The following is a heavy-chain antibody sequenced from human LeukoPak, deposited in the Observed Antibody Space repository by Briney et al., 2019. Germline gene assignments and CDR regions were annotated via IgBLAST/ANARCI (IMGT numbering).Heavy chain of an antibody. J-gene: IGHJ6*02. V-gene: IGHV3-53*04. CDR2: IYSGGST. D-gene: IGHD2-15*01. CDR3: ARVTRPHYYYYGMDV. Sequence: PGGSLRLSCAASGFTVSSNYMSWVRQAPGKGLEWVSVIYSGGSTYYADSVKGRFTISRHNSKNTLYLQMNSLRAEDTVVYYCARVTRPHYYYYGMDVWGQGTTVTVSS. CDR1: GFTVSSNY.